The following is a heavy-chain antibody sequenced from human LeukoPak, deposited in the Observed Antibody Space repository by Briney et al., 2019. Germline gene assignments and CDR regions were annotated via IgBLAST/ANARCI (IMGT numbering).Heavy chain of an antibody. CDR3: TREGGGFDAFDI. V-gene: IGHV3-49*04. CDR2: IRSKAYGGTT. J-gene: IGHJ3*02. Sequence: GGSLRLSCAASGFTFSSYSMNWVRQAPGKGLEWVGFIRSKAYGGTTEYAASVKGRFTISRDDSKSIAYLQMNSLKTEDTAVYYCTREGGGFDAFDIWGQGTMVTVSS. CDR1: GFTFSSYS. D-gene: IGHD2-15*01.